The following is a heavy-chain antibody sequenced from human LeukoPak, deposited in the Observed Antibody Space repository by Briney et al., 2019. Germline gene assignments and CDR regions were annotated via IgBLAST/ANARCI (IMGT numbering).Heavy chain of an antibody. CDR1: GDSVSINSAA. CDR3: ARAAAAAATGWHYWFDP. D-gene: IGHD6-13*01. CDR2: TYYRSKWYN. J-gene: IGHJ5*02. Sequence: SQTLSLTCAISGDSVSINSAAWNWIRQSPSRGLEWLGRTYYRSKWYNDYAVSVKSRITINPDTSKNQFSLQLNSVTPEDTAVYYCARAAAAAATGWHYWFDPWGQGTLVTVSS. V-gene: IGHV6-1*01.